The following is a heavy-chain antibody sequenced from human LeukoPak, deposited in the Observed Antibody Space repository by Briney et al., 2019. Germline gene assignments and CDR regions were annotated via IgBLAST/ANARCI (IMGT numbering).Heavy chain of an antibody. D-gene: IGHD6-19*01. J-gene: IGHJ4*02. CDR2: FDPEDGET. V-gene: IGHV1-24*01. CDR1: GYTLTELS. Sequence: GASVKVSCKVSGYTLTELSMHWVRQAPGKGLEWMGGFDPEDGETIYAQEFQGRVTMTEDTSTDTAYMELSSLRSEDTAVYYCATTGLGSGWTYYFDYWGQGTLVTVSS. CDR3: ATTGLGSGWTYYFDY.